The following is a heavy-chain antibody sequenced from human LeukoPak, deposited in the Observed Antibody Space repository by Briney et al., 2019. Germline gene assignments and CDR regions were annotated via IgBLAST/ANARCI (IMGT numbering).Heavy chain of an antibody. CDR2: IIPIFGTA. D-gene: IGHD2-2*01. J-gene: IGHJ5*02. Sequence: SVKVSCKASGGTVSSYAISCVRQAPGQGLEWMGGIIPIFGTANYAQKFRGRVTITADESTSTAYMELSSLRSEDTAVYYCARCDLLGYWSSTSYYNWFDPWGQGTLVTVSS. CDR3: ARCDLLGYWSSTSYYNWFDP. V-gene: IGHV1-69*01. CDR1: GGTVSSYA.